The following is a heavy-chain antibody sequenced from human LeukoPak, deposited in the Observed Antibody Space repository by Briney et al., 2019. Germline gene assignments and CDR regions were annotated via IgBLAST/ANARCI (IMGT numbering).Heavy chain of an antibody. CDR1: GFTFSSYA. CDR2: ISGSGGST. V-gene: IGHV3-23*01. CDR3: AKDRAMVRGVGYNWFDP. Sequence: GGSLRLSCAASGFTFSSYAMSWVRQASGKGLEWVSAISGSGGSTYYADSVKGRFTISRDNSKNTLYLQMNSLRAEDTAVYYCAKDRAMVRGVGYNWFDPWGQGTLDTVSS. D-gene: IGHD3-10*01. J-gene: IGHJ5*02.